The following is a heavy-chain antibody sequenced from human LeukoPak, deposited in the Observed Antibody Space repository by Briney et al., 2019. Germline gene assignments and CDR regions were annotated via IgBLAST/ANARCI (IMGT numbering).Heavy chain of an antibody. CDR1: GFTFSSYA. V-gene: IGHV3-23*01. D-gene: IGHD6-13*01. J-gene: IGHJ4*02. Sequence: GGSLGLSCAASGFTFSSYAMSWVRQAPGKGLEWVSAISDGGGSTYYADSVKGRFTISRDSSKNTLYLQMNSLRAEDTAVYYCARDLYSSSWYPQPPFDYWGQGTLVTVSS. CDR3: ARDLYSSSWYPQPPFDY. CDR2: ISDGGGST.